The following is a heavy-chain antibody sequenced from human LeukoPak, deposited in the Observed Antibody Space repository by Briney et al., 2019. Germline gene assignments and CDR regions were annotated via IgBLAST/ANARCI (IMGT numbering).Heavy chain of an antibody. D-gene: IGHD2-2*01. CDR3: AKTPAGVVPAADLYYYYMDV. J-gene: IGHJ6*03. Sequence: GGSLRLSCAASGFTFSNYGMHWVRHAPGKGLEWVAFIRYDGSNKYYADSVKGRFTISRDNSKNTLYLQMNSLRAEDTAVYYCAKTPAGVVPAADLYYYYMDVWGKGTTVTVSS. V-gene: IGHV3-30*02. CDR1: GFTFSNYG. CDR2: IRYDGSNK.